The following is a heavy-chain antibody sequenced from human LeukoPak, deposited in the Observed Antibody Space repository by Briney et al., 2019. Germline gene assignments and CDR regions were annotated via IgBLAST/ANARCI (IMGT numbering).Heavy chain of an antibody. CDR1: GFTFSSYS. CDR2: ISRSSSYI. V-gene: IGHV3-21*01. D-gene: IGHD6-6*01. CDR3: ARAAQSRSTKDYYYMDV. Sequence: GGSLRLSCAASGFTFSSYSMNWVRQAPGKGLEWVSSISRSSSYIYYADSLKGRFTITRDNAKISLFLQMNSLRAEDTAVYYCARAAQSRSTKDYYYMDVWGKGTTVTVSS. J-gene: IGHJ6*03.